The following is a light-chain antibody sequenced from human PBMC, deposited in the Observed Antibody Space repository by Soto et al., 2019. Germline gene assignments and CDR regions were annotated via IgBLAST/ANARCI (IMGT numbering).Light chain of an antibody. V-gene: IGKV3-20*01. CDR3: QQYGSSRT. J-gene: IGKJ1*01. CDR1: QSVSSSY. CDR2: GAS. Sequence: DIVLTQYPGTLSLSPGERATLSCRASQSVSSSYLAWYQQKRGQAPRLLIYGASSRATGIPDRFSGSGSGTDFTLTSSRLEPEDFAVYYWQQYGSSRTFGQGTKVEIK.